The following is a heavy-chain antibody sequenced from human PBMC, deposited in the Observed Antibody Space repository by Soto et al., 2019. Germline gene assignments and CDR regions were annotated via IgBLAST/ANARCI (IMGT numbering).Heavy chain of an antibody. CDR2: INHSGST. CDR1: GLSFSGYY. CDR3: ARGQGSGWYGGSAYYYGMDV. V-gene: IGHV4-34*01. J-gene: IGHJ6*02. Sequence: PXETLSLTCAVDGLSFSGYYWSWIRQPPGKGLEWIGEINHSGSTNYNPSLKSRVTISVDTSKNQFSLKLSSVTAADTAVYYCARGQGSGWYGGSAYYYGMDVWGQGTTVTVSS. D-gene: IGHD6-19*01.